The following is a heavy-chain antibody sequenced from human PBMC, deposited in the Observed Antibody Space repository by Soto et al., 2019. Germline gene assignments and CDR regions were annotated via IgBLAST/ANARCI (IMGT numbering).Heavy chain of an antibody. CDR2: INHSGSA. D-gene: IGHD2-2*01. J-gene: IGHJ3*02. CDR3: ARGREDIVVVPAASAFDI. Sequence: TSETLSLTCAVYGGSFSGYYWSWIRQPPGKGLEWIGEINHSGSANYNPSLKSRVTISVDTSKNQFSLKLSSVTAADTAVYYCARGREDIVVVPAASAFDIWGQGTMVTVSS. CDR1: GGSFSGYY. V-gene: IGHV4-34*01.